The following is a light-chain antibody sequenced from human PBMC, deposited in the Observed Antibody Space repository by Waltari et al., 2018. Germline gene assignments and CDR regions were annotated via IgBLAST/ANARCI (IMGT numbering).Light chain of an antibody. CDR3: QQSYSTPFT. Sequence: DIQMTQSPSSLSASVGDRVTITSRASQSISNYLNWYQQKPGKAPKLLIYAASSLQSGVPSRFSGSGSGTDFTLTISSLQPEDFATYYCQQSYSTPFTFGPGTKVDIK. CDR2: AAS. V-gene: IGKV1-39*01. CDR1: QSISNY. J-gene: IGKJ3*01.